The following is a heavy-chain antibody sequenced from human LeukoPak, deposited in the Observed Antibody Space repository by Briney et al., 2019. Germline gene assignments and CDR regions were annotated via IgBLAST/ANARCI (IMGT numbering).Heavy chain of an antibody. Sequence: GASVKVSCKVSGYTLTELSMHWVRQAPGKGLEWMGGFDPEDGETIYAQKFQGRVTMTEDTSTDTAYMELSSLRSEDAAVYYCATGLTIFGVAYFDYWGQGTLVTVSS. J-gene: IGHJ4*02. V-gene: IGHV1-24*01. D-gene: IGHD3-3*01. CDR1: GYTLTELS. CDR3: ATGLTIFGVAYFDY. CDR2: FDPEDGET.